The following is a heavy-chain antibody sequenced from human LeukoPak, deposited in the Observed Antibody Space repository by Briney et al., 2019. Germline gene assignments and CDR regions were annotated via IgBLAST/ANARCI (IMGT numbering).Heavy chain of an antibody. D-gene: IGHD3-22*01. Sequence: GGSLRLSCTASGFTFSSYAMHWVRQAPGKGLEGVAFIRYDGSNKYYADSVKGRFTISRDNSKNTLYLQMNSLRAEDTAVYYCAKASTPLTMIVVVADYWGQGTLVTVSS. V-gene: IGHV3-30*02. CDR1: GFTFSSYA. J-gene: IGHJ4*02. CDR2: IRYDGSNK. CDR3: AKASTPLTMIVVVADY.